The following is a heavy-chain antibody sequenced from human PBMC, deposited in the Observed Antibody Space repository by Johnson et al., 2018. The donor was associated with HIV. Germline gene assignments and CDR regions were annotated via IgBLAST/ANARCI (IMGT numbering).Heavy chain of an antibody. J-gene: IGHJ3*02. Sequence: QVHLVESGGGVVQPGGSLRLSCVASGFSFSHYGMHWVRQGPGKGLEWVAFIPYDGSKTYYGDSVKGRLTISRDNSKNTLYLQMNNLRAEDTALYYCARERGWRSEAFDIWGQGTMVTVSS. CDR1: GFSFSHYG. CDR2: IPYDGSKT. CDR3: ARERGWRSEAFDI. V-gene: IGHV3-30*02. D-gene: IGHD2-15*01.